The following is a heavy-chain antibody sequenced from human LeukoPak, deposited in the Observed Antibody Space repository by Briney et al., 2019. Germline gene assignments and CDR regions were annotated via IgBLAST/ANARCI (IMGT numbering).Heavy chain of an antibody. J-gene: IGHJ4*02. CDR2: INPSGGST. CDR1: GYTFTSYY. V-gene: IGHV1-46*01. Sequence: GASVKVSCKASGYTFTSYYMHWLRQAPGQGLEWMGIINPSGGSTSYAQKFQGRVTMTRDTSTSTVYMELSSLRSEDTAVYYCARAAGTTGFDYWGQGTLVTVSS. D-gene: IGHD1-7*01. CDR3: ARAAGTTGFDY.